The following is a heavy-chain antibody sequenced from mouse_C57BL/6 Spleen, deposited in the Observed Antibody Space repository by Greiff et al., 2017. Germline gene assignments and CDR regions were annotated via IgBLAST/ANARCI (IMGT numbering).Heavy chain of an antibody. CDR2: IDPETGGT. CDR1: GYTFTDYE. V-gene: IGHV1-15*01. Sequence: VQLQQSGAELVRPGASVTLSCKASGYTFTDYEMHWVKQTPVHGLEWIGAIDPETGGTAYNQKFKGKAILTADKSSSTAYMELRSLTSEDSAVYYCTPYSNYMFAYGGQGTLVTVSA. D-gene: IGHD2-5*01. CDR3: TPYSNYMFAY. J-gene: IGHJ3*01.